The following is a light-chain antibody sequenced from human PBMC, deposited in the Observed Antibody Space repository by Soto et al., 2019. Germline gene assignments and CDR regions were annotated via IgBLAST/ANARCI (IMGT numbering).Light chain of an antibody. CDR3: QHYNSYPWT. CDR2: DVS. Sequence: DIQMTQSPSTLSASVGDRVTITCRASQSFSSWLAWYQQKPGKAPNLLIYDVSSLESGVPSRFSGSGSGTEFTLTISSLQPDDFATYYCQHYNSYPWTFGQGTKVEIK. V-gene: IGKV1-5*01. J-gene: IGKJ1*01. CDR1: QSFSSW.